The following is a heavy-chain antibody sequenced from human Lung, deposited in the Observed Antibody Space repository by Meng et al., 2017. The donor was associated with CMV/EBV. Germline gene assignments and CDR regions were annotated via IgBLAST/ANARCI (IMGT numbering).Heavy chain of an antibody. D-gene: IGHD2-2*01. CDR3: ARDGIVVPSTSYYYYVMDV. V-gene: IGHV3-30*04. J-gene: IGHJ6*02. CDR2: ISYDGSNK. Sequence: GESXKISCAASGFTFSSYAMHWVRQAPGKGLEWVAVISYDGSNKYYADSVKGRFTISRDNSKNTLYLQMNSLRAEDTAVYYCARDGIVVPSTSYYYYVMDVXGQGXTVTVSS. CDR1: GFTFSSYA.